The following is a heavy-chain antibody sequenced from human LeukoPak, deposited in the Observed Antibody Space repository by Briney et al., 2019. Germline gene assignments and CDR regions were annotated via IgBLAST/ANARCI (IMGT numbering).Heavy chain of an antibody. Sequence: GRSLRLSCAASGFTFDDYAMHWVRQAQGQGLELVSGISWNSGSIGYADSVKGRFTISRDNAKNSLYLQMNSLRAEDTALYYCAKGQYYYDSSGYYYGYWGQGTLVTVSS. CDR2: ISWNSGSI. J-gene: IGHJ4*02. CDR1: GFTFDDYA. V-gene: IGHV3-9*01. CDR3: AKGQYYYDSSGYYYGY. D-gene: IGHD3-22*01.